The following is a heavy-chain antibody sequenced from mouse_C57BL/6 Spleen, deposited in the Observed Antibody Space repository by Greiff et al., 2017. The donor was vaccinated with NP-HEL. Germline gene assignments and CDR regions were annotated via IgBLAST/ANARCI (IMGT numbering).Heavy chain of an antibody. CDR2: ISSGGDYI. D-gene: IGHD1-1*01. CDR1: GFTFSSYA. V-gene: IGHV5-9-1*02. Sequence: EVKLVESGEGLVKPGGSLKLSCAASGFTFSSYAMSWVRQTPEKRLEWVAYISSGGDYICYADTVKGRFTISRDNARNTLYLQMSSLKSEDTAMYYCTRDRPPLTEDYAMDYWGQGTSVTVSS. CDR3: TRDRPPLTEDYAMDY. J-gene: IGHJ4*01.